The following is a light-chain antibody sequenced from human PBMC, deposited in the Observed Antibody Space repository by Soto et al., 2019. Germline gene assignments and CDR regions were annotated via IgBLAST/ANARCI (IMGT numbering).Light chain of an antibody. CDR1: QSVLYSSNNKDY. J-gene: IGKJ5*01. Sequence: DIVMTQAPDSLAVSLGERATINCKSSQSVLYSSNNKDYLAWYQQKPGQPPKLLVYWGSTLGSGVPDRFSGSGSGTDFTPTISSPQAEDVAVYYCQQYYSSHTFGQGTRLEI. CDR3: QQYYSSHT. CDR2: WGS. V-gene: IGKV4-1*01.